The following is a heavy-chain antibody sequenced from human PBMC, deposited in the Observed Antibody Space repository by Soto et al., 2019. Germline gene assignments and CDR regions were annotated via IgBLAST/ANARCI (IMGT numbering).Heavy chain of an antibody. J-gene: IGHJ5*02. CDR3: ARDVAAAGSWFDP. CDR2: IYYSGST. CDR1: GGSISSYY. Sequence: SETLSLTCTVSGGSISSYYWSWIRQPPGKGLEWIGYIYYSGSTNYNPSLKSRVTISVDTSKNQFSLKLSSVTAADTAVYYCARDVAAAGSWFDPWGQGTLVTVSS. D-gene: IGHD6-13*01. V-gene: IGHV4-59*01.